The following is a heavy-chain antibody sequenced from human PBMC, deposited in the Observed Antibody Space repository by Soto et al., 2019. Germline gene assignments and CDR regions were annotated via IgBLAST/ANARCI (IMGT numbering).Heavy chain of an antibody. D-gene: IGHD3-10*01. CDR3: AKVMVRGVDSFGFDI. CDR2: ISSDGSNK. V-gene: IGHV3-30*18. Sequence: QVQLVESGGGVVQPGRSLGLSCAASGFTFSHYGMHWVRQAPGKGLEWVAVISSDGSNKYYADSVKGRFTISRDNSNNTLYLQMNSLRAEDTAVYYCAKVMVRGVDSFGFDIWGQGTLVTVSS. J-gene: IGHJ3*02. CDR1: GFTFSHYG.